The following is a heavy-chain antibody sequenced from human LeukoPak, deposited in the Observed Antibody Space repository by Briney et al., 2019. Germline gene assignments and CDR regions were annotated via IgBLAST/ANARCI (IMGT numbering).Heavy chain of an antibody. D-gene: IGHD4-17*01. J-gene: IGHJ4*02. CDR1: GGSISSYY. V-gene: IGHV4-59*01. CDR2: IYYSEST. Sequence: SETLSLTCTVSGGSISSYYWSWIRQPPGKGLEWIGHIYYSESTNSNPSLKSRVTISVDTSKNQFSLNLSSVTAADTAVYYCARGYGDFRVEGRYFHSWGQGTLVTVSS. CDR3: ARGYGDFRVEGRYFHS.